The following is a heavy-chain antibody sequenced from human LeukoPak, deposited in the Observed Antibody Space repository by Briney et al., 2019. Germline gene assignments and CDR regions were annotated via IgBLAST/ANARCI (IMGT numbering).Heavy chain of an antibody. J-gene: IGHJ4*02. V-gene: IGHV4-4*07. CDR3: AMSDSETSGFAY. CDR1: GGSVGSFMVYY. CDR2: SYTGGNT. Sequence: SEPLSLTYSVCGGSVGSFMVYYWEGPRQPAGKGREWIGRSYTGGNTLTIYTPSPKSRDSISVDKSENDLSLTLRSVPASDSAVYYCAMSDSETSGFAYWGQGSRVT. D-gene: IGHD1-26*01.